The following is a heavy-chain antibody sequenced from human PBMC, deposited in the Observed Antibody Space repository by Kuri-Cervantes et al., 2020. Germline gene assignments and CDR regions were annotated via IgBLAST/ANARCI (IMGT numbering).Heavy chain of an antibody. Sequence: GGSLRLSCAASGFTFSSYAMHWVRQAPGKGLEWVAVISYDGSNKYYADSVKGRFTISRDNSKNTLYLQMNSLGAGDTAVYYCAKGYSPGWYDYWGQGTLVTVSS. J-gene: IGHJ4*02. D-gene: IGHD6-19*01. CDR2: ISYDGSNK. CDR3: AKGYSPGWYDY. CDR1: GFTFSSYA. V-gene: IGHV3-30*07.